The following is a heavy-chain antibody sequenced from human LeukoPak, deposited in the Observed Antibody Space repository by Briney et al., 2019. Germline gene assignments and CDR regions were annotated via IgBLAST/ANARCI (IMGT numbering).Heavy chain of an antibody. CDR2: IYYSGST. Sequence: SETLSLTCTVSGGSIRSYYWSWIRQPPGKGLEWIGYIYYSGSTNYNPSLKSRVTISLDTSKNQFSLKLSSVTAADTAVYYCARGAYCSTTSCYYFDYWGQGTLATVSS. CDR3: ARGAYCSTTSCYYFDY. J-gene: IGHJ4*02. V-gene: IGHV4-59*01. CDR1: GGSIRSYY. D-gene: IGHD2-2*01.